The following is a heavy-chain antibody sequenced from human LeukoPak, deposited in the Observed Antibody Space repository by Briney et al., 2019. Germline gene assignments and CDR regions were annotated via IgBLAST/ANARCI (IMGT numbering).Heavy chain of an antibody. CDR3: AKDQGGFTPTTQFDY. D-gene: IGHD1-14*01. J-gene: IGHJ4*02. CDR2: ISGSGGST. V-gene: IGHV3-23*01. CDR1: DTSISNNW. Sequence: PSETLSLTCDVSDTSISNNWWSWVRQAPGKGLEWVSAISGSGGSTYYADSVKGRFTISRDNSKNTLYLQMNSLRAEDTAVYYCAKDQGGFTPTTQFDYWGQGTLVTVSS.